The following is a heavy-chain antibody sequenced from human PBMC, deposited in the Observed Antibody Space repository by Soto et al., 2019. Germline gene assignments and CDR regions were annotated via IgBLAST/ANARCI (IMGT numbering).Heavy chain of an antibody. CDR2: IYPGDSDT. Sequence: GESLKISCKGSGYSFTSYWIGWVRQMPGKGLEWMGIIYPGDSDTRYSPSFQGQVTTSADKSISTAYLQWSSLKASDTAMYYCARGPLYHDSSGYQVGWFDPWGQGTLVTVSS. CDR3: ARGPLYHDSSGYQVGWFDP. CDR1: GYSFTSYW. J-gene: IGHJ5*02. V-gene: IGHV5-51*01. D-gene: IGHD3-22*01.